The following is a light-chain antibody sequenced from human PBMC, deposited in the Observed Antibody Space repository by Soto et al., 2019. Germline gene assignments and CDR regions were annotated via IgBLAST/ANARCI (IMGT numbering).Light chain of an antibody. Sequence: DIQMTQSPSSLSPSVGDRVTITCRASRSISDWLAWYQQKPGKAPELLIFDASNLKSGVSSRFSGSGSGTEFTLTISSLQPEDFATYYCQQSYSTPWTFGQGTKVDIK. CDR3: QQSYSTPWT. CDR2: DAS. V-gene: IGKV1-5*01. J-gene: IGKJ1*01. CDR1: RSISDW.